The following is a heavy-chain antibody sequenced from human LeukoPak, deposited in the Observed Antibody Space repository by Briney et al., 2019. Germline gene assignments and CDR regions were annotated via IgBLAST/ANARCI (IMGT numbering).Heavy chain of an antibody. CDR3: TTDQAMAPY. V-gene: IGHV3-33*01. Sequence: GGSLRLSCAASGFTFSSYGMHWVRQAPGKGLEWVAVIWYDGSNKYYADSVKGRFTISGDNSKNTLYLQMNSLKTEDTAVYYCTTDQAMAPYWGQGTLVTVSS. CDR1: GFTFSSYG. D-gene: IGHD5-18*01. J-gene: IGHJ4*02. CDR2: IWYDGSNK.